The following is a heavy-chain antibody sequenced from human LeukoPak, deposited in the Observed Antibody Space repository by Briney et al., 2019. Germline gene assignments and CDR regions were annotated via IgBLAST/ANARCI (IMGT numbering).Heavy chain of an antibody. J-gene: IGHJ4*02. V-gene: IGHV3-7*01. Sequence: GGSLRLSCAASGFTFSSYWMSWVRQAPGKGLEWAANIKQDGSEKYYVDSVKGRFTISRDNAKNSLYLQMNSLRAEDTAVYHCARERSYGDYDDYWGQGTLVTVSS. D-gene: IGHD4-17*01. CDR1: GFTFSSYW. CDR2: IKQDGSEK. CDR3: ARERSYGDYDDY.